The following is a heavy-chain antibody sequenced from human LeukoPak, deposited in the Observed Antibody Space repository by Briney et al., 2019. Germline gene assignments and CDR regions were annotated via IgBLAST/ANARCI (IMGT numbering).Heavy chain of an antibody. CDR2: ISSSSSYI. J-gene: IGHJ5*02. Sequence: NPGGSLRLSCAASGFTFSSYSMNWVRQAPGKGLEWVSSISSSSSYIYYADSVKGRFAISRDSAKNSLYLQMNSLRAEDTAVYYCARSVEGSSRTWGQGTLVTVSS. D-gene: IGHD6-13*01. CDR3: ARSVEGSSRT. CDR1: GFTFSSYS. V-gene: IGHV3-21*01.